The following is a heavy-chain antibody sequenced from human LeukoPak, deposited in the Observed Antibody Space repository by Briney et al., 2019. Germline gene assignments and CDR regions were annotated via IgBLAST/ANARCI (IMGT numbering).Heavy chain of an antibody. CDR1: GFTFSSYS. CDR2: ISSSSSTI. V-gene: IGHV3-48*01. Sequence: GGSLRLSCAASGFTFSSYSMNWVRQAPGKGLEWVSYISSSSSTIYYADSVKGRFTISRDNAKNSLYLQMNSLRAEDTAVYYCARGLDWNDFDYWGQGILVTVSS. D-gene: IGHD1-1*01. J-gene: IGHJ4*02. CDR3: ARGLDWNDFDY.